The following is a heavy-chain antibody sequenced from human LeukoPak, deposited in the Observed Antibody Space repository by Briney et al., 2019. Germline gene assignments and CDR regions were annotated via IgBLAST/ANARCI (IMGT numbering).Heavy chain of an antibody. Sequence: PGGSLRLSCAASGFTFSSYGVSWVRQAPGKGLEWVSAISGSGGSTYYADSVKGRFTISRDNSKNTLYLQMNSLRAEDTAVYYCAKDDNCSSTSCYAYAFDIWGQGTMVTVSS. J-gene: IGHJ3*02. CDR3: AKDDNCSSTSCYAYAFDI. CDR1: GFTFSSYG. CDR2: ISGSGGST. V-gene: IGHV3-23*01. D-gene: IGHD2-2*01.